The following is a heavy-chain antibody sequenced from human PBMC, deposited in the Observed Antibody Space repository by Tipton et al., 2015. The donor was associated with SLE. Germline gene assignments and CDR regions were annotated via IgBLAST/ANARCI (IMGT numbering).Heavy chain of an antibody. D-gene: IGHD6-19*01. V-gene: IGHV3-23*01. J-gene: IGHJ4*02. Sequence: SLRLSCAASGFTFSSYVMSWARQAPGKGLEWVSGISGSGIRTYYADSVKGRFTVSRDNSKNTLYLQMNSLRAEDTAVYYCAKGDSSAWSFFDYWGQGTLVTVSS. CDR3: AKGDSSAWSFFDY. CDR1: GFTFSSYV. CDR2: ISGSGIRT.